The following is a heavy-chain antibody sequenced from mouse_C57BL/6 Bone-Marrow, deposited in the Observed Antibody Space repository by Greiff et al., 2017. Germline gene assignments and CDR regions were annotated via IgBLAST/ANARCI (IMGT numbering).Heavy chain of an antibody. Sequence: EVKLVESGGGLVQSGRSLRLSCATSGFTFSDFYMEWVRQAPGKGLEWIAASRNKANDYTTEYSASVKGRFIVSRDTSQSILYLQMNALRAEDTAIYYCARVDDYVFDVWGTADTVTVSS. V-gene: IGHV7-1*01. CDR2: SRNKANDYTT. J-gene: IGHJ1*03. D-gene: IGHD2-4*01. CDR3: ARVDDYVFDV. CDR1: GFTFSDFY.